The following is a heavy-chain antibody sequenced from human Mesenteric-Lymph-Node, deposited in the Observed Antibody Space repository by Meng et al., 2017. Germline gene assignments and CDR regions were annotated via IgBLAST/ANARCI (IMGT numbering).Heavy chain of an antibody. CDR3: ARDARSTMVRGVIITVGGPFDY. D-gene: IGHD3-10*01. V-gene: IGHV4-39*07. CDR1: GGSISSSSYY. J-gene: IGHJ4*02. Sequence: ESLKISCTVSGGSISSSSYYWGWIRQPPGKGLEWIGSIYYSGSTYYNPSLKSRVTISVDTSKNQFSLKLSSVTAADTAVYYCARDARSTMVRGVIITVGGPFDYWGQGTLVTVSS. CDR2: IYYSGST.